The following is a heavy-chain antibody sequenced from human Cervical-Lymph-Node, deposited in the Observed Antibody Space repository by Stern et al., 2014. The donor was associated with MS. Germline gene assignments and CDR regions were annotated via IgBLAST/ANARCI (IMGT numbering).Heavy chain of an antibody. CDR1: GGTFRSYG. CDR3: ARHFDWLLGAEDYGMDV. D-gene: IGHD3-9*01. J-gene: IGHJ6*02. CDR2: IIPIFGVT. Sequence: QDQLVQSGAEVKQPGSSVNVSCKASGGTFRSYGFSWVRQAPGQGLEWMGGIIPIFGVTNYEQKYQGRVTIIADESTNTVYMELSSLRSEDTAVYYCARHFDWLLGAEDYGMDVWGQGTTVTVS. V-gene: IGHV1-69*12.